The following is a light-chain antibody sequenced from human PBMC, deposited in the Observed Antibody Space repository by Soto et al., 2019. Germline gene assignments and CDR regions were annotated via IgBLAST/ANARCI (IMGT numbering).Light chain of an antibody. CDR1: SSDVGAYKY. J-gene: IGLJ2*01. CDR2: EVS. CDR3: TSYVGRSIVV. Sequence: QSALTQPPSASGSPGQSVTISCTGTSSDVGAYKYVSWYQQYPGKAPKLMIYEVSKRPSGVPDRFSGSKSGNTASLTVSGLQAEDAADYYWTSYVGRSIVVFGGGTKLTVL. V-gene: IGLV2-8*01.